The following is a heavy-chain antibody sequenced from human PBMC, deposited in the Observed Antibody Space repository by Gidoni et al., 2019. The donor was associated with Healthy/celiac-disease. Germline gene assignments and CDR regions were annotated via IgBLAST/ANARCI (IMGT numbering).Heavy chain of an antibody. CDR2: IKSKTDGGTT. CDR1: GFTFSNAW. V-gene: IGHV3-15*01. J-gene: IGHJ4*02. Sequence: GLVKPGGSLRLSCAASGFTFSNAWMSWVRQAPGKGLEWVGRIKSKTDGGTTDYAAPVKGRFTISRDDSKNTLYLQMNSLKTEDTAVYYCTTDAEWLVLGKSLLRKVFDYWGQGTLVTVSS. CDR3: TTDAEWLVLGKSLLRKVFDY. D-gene: IGHD6-19*01.